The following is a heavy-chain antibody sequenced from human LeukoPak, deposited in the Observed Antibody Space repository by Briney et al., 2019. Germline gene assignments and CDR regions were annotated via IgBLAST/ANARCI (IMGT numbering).Heavy chain of an antibody. CDR3: ASLSIGAGIAARPNYYYYYGMDV. D-gene: IGHD6-6*01. CDR1: GGSFSGYY. V-gene: IGHV4-34*01. CDR2: INHSGST. J-gene: IGHJ6*02. Sequence: PSETLSLTCAVYGGSFSGYYWSWIRQPAGKGLEWIGEINHSGSTNYNPSLKSRVTISVDTSKNQFSLKLSSVTAADTAVYYCASLSIGAGIAARPNYYYYYGMDVWGQGTTVTVSS.